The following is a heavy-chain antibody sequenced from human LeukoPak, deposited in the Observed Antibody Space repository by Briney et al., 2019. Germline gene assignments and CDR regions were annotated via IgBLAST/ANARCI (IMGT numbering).Heavy chain of an antibody. CDR3: AKDSYGPLRGYHSGLDP. Sequence: PGGSLRLSCAASGFTFYDYAMDWVRQAPGKGLEGGSLIIWDGGSTYYADSVKGRFTISRDNRKNSLYLQMNSLRAEDTALYYCAKDSYGPLRGYHSGLDPWGQGTLVTVSS. D-gene: IGHD3-22*01. V-gene: IGHV3-43D*03. J-gene: IGHJ5*02. CDR2: IIWDGGST. CDR1: GFTFYDYA.